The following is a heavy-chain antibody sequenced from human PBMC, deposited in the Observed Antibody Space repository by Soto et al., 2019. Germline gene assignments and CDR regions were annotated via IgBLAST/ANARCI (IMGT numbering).Heavy chain of an antibody. D-gene: IGHD5-18*01. CDR1: GYTFTHYG. V-gene: IGHV1-18*01. J-gene: IGHJ4*02. CDR2: ISAYNGNT. Sequence: QVQLVQSETEVKKPGASVKVSCKASGYTFTHYGITWVRQAPGQGLEWMGWISAYNGNTKYAQSLQGRVTMTTDTSTSTAYMELRSLRSDDTAVYYCVRDESGYSYGFDYWGQGTLVTVSS. CDR3: VRDESGYSYGFDY.